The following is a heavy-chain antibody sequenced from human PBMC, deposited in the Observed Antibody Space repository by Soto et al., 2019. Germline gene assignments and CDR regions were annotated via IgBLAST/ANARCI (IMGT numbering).Heavy chain of an antibody. J-gene: IGHJ4*02. CDR1: GYDFTTYG. CDR2: ISAHNGNT. Sequence: QVHLVQSGAEVKKPGASVKVSCKGSGYDFTTYGTTWVRQAPGQGLEWMAWISAHNGNTDFAQKLQGRVTVTRDTSTRKAYMELRSLRSDDTAMYYCARGRYGDYWGQGALVTVSS. V-gene: IGHV1-18*01. CDR3: ARGRYGDY. D-gene: IGHD1-1*01.